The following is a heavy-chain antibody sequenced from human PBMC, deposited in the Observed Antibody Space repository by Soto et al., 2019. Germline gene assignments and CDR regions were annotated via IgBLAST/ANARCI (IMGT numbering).Heavy chain of an antibody. J-gene: IGHJ6*02. D-gene: IGHD6-19*01. CDR2: ISYDGSNK. CDR1: GFTFSSYC. CDR3: AKDRNPYSVAGTRRLQPGSLLKTRRITYGMLG. V-gene: IGHV3-30*18. Sequence: GGSLRLSCAASGFTFSSYCIHWVRQAPGKGLEWVAVISYDGSNKYYADSVKGRFTISRDNSKNTLYLQMNSLRAEDTAVYYCAKDRNPYSVAGTRRLQPGSLLKTRRITYGMLGWGPTPTVSV.